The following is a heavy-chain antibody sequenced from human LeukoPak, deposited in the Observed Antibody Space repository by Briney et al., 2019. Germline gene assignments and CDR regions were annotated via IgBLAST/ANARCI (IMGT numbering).Heavy chain of an antibody. J-gene: IGHJ4*02. CDR1: GGSVTSTNW. V-gene: IGHV4-4*02. CDR3: AREGGFYRPLDY. D-gene: IGHD6-25*01. CDR2: VHLDGST. Sequence: SETLSLPCDVSGGSVTSTNWWTWFRQPPGKGLEWIGEVHLDGSTNYNPSLKSRLVMSADLPENHISLKLTSVTAADTAVYYCAREGGFYRPLDYSGQGTLVTVSS.